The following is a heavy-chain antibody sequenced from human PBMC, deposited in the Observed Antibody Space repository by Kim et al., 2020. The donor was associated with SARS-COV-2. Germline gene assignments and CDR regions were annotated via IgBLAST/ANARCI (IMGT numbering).Heavy chain of an antibody. J-gene: IGHJ4*02. CDR3: ARERVVTGWPTDYFDS. V-gene: IGHV4-31*02. D-gene: IGHD3-9*01. Sequence: PSLKSRVTISVDTSKNQFSLKLSSGTAADTAVYYCARERVVTGWPTDYFDSWGQGTLVIVSS.